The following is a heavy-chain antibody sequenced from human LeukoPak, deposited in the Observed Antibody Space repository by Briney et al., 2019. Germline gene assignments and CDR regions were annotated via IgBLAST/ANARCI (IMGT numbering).Heavy chain of an antibody. Sequence: PSETLSLTCAVYGGSFSGYYWSWIRQPPGKGLEWIGEINHSGSTNYNPSLKSRVTISVDTSKNQFSLKLSSVTAADTAVYYCARGGITMVRGVTLYYYYYYGMDVWGQGTTDTVSS. CDR2: INHSGST. J-gene: IGHJ6*02. CDR3: ARGGITMVRGVTLYYYYYYGMDV. V-gene: IGHV4-34*01. D-gene: IGHD3-10*01. CDR1: GGSFSGYY.